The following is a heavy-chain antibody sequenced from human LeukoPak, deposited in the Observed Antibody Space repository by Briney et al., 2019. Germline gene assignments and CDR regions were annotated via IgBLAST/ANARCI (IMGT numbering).Heavy chain of an antibody. CDR1: GGSISSDNYY. Sequence: SETLSLTCTVSGGSISSDNYYWGWIRQPPGKGLEWIESIYYSGSAYYDPSLESRVTISVDTWNNQFSLKVTSMTAADTAVYYCARLVGIGVASGEYFQHWGQGTLVTVSS. CDR3: ARLVGIGVASGEYFQH. V-gene: IGHV4-39*01. J-gene: IGHJ1*01. CDR2: IYYSGSA. D-gene: IGHD1-26*01.